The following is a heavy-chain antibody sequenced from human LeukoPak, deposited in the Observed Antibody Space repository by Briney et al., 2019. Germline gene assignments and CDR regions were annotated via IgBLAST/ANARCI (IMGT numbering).Heavy chain of an antibody. CDR2: INWDGGST. Sequence: GGSLRLSCAASGFTFDDYGMSWVRQAPGKGLECVSGINWDGGSTGYADSVKGRFTISRDNAKNSLYLQINSLRAEDTALYHCVKGYYTYFDYWGQGTLVTVSS. J-gene: IGHJ4*02. CDR3: VKGYYTYFDY. D-gene: IGHD3-22*01. CDR1: GFTFDDYG. V-gene: IGHV3-20*01.